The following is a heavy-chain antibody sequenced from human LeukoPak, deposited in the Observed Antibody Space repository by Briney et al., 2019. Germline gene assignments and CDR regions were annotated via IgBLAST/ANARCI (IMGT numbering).Heavy chain of an antibody. CDR2: IGGGGPTT. CDR1: GFTFSTYA. CDR3: AKYYYDSSGYYGDAFDI. J-gene: IGHJ3*02. D-gene: IGHD3-22*01. Sequence: GGSLRLSCAASGFTFSTYAMNWVRQAPAKGLEWVSTIGGGGPTTDYADSVKDRFTISRDNSKNTLYLQMNSLRAEDTAVYYCAKYYYDSSGYYGDAFDIWGQGTMVTVSS. V-gene: IGHV3-23*01.